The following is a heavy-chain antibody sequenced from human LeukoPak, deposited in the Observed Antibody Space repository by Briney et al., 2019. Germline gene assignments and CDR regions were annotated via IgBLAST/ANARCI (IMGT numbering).Heavy chain of an antibody. Sequence: GGSLRLSCAASGFTFDDYAMHWVRQAPGKGLEWVSGISWNSGSIGYADSVKGRFTISRDNAKNSLYLQMNSLRAEDMALYYCAKSTGIAAAPFDYWGQGTLVTVSS. CDR2: ISWNSGSI. V-gene: IGHV3-9*03. CDR3: AKSTGIAAAPFDY. J-gene: IGHJ4*02. D-gene: IGHD6-13*01. CDR1: GFTFDDYA.